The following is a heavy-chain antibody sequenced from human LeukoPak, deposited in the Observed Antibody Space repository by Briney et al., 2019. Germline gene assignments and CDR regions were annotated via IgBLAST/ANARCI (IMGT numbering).Heavy chain of an antibody. CDR2: IYSSGYPNGDT. J-gene: IGHJ4*02. CDR3: ARVVVGEPGAWGYYFDY. CDR1: GGSMNYYY. V-gene: IGHV4-59*12. D-gene: IGHD3-10*01. Sequence: PSETLSLTCTVSGGSMNYYYWSWIRQPPGKGLEWIGCIYSSGYPNGDTKYNPSLESRVTISIDSSTSHFSLKLSSVTAADTAIYYCARVVVGEPGAWGYYFDYWGQGTLVTVSS.